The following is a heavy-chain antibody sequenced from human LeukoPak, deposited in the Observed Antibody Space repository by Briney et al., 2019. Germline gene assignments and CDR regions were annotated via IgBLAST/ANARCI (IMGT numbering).Heavy chain of an antibody. CDR1: GFSFSDYY. CDR2: IDSSGGVI. D-gene: IGHD6-13*01. J-gene: IGHJ5*01. Sequence: GGSLRLSCAASGFSFSDYYMTWIRQAPGKGLEWLSYIDSSGGVIYDADTVKGRSTITRHNAKNSVFLQMNSPRAQDTAVSYCATGTHSSSWHWFDSWGQGTLVTVTS. V-gene: IGHV3-11*01. CDR3: ATGTHSSSWHWFDS.